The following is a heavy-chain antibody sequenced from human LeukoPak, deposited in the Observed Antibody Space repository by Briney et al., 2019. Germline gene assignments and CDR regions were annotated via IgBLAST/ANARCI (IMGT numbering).Heavy chain of an antibody. J-gene: IGHJ5*02. Sequence: GGSLRRSCAASGFTFSDYGIAWVRQAPGEGLEWTASIWNDGSHPYYADSVTGRITISRDNSKNTVYLLMNILRAEDTAVYSCARHFPIPPYYHIPFWVFDPWGQGTLVTVSS. CDR2: IWNDGSHP. CDR3: ARHFPIPPYYHIPFWVFDP. V-gene: IGHV3-33*01. CDR1: GFTFSDYG. D-gene: IGHD3-9*01.